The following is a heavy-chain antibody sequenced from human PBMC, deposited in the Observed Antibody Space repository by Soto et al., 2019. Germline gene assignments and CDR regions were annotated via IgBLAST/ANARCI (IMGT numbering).Heavy chain of an antibody. J-gene: IGHJ3*02. CDR3: SRDLLGVRAFDI. CDR1: GFTFSSYA. V-gene: IGHV3-23*01. Sequence: GGALRLSCAASGFTFSSYAMSWVRQAPWKGLEWVSAIIGSGGSTYYADSVKGRFTISRDNSKNTLYLQMNSLRAEDTAVYYCSRDLLGVRAFDIWGKGTMVTVSS. CDR2: IIGSGGST. D-gene: IGHD3-16*01.